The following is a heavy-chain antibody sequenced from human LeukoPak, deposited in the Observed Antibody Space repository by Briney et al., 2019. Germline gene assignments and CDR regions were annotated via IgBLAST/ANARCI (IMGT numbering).Heavy chain of an antibody. J-gene: IGHJ4*02. D-gene: IGHD3-16*01. V-gene: IGHV3-7*01. Sequence: GGSLRLSCAASGFTFSSYEMNWVRQAPGKGLEWVATIKDDGSDKYYVDSVKGRFTISRDNAKKSLWLQMNSLRVEDTAMYYCADLGSRDWGQGTLVTVSS. CDR1: GFTFSSYE. CDR2: IKDDGSDK. CDR3: ADLGSRD.